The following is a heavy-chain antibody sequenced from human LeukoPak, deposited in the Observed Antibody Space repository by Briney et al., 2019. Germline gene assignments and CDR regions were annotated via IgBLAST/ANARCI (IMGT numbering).Heavy chain of an antibody. CDR1: GYSISSGYY. CDR2: TYHSGST. D-gene: IGHD4-23*01. Sequence: PSETLSLTCAVSGYSISSGYYWGWIRQPPGKALEWIGSTYHSGSTYYNPSLKSRVTISVDTSKNQFSLKLSSVTAADTAVYYCAWRGDYGGPPGAFDIWGQGTMVTVSS. CDR3: AWRGDYGGPPGAFDI. J-gene: IGHJ3*02. V-gene: IGHV4-38-2*01.